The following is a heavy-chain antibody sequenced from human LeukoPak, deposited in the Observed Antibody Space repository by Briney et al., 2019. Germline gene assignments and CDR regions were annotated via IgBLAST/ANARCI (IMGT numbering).Heavy chain of an antibody. V-gene: IGHV3-23*01. CDR2: INANSGTR. CDR3: AKPISGGLAVTADWYAP. D-gene: IGHD6-19*01. J-gene: IGHJ5*01. CDR1: GFAFSFFA. Sequence: GGSLRLSCEASGFAFSFFAMSWLRQAPGKGLDWVSTINANSGTRSHAASVRGRFTISRDNSKNTLYLQLNTLRADDTAVYYCAKPISGGLAVTADWYAPWGQGTLVVVSS.